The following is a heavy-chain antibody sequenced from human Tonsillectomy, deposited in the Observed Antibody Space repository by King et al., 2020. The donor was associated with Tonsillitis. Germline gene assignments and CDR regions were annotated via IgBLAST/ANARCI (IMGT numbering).Heavy chain of an antibody. D-gene: IGHD3-16*01. CDR3: AREEGEGYDY. CDR1: GFTFSSYS. CDR2: ISGSVTYI. J-gene: IGHJ4*02. Sequence: VQLVESGVGLVKPGGSLRLSCAASGFTFSSYSMNWVRQAPGKGLEWVSSISGSVTYIYYAESVNGRFTISRDNAKNSLYLQMNSLRAEDTAVYYCAREEGEGYDYWGQGTLVAVSS. V-gene: IGHV3-21*06.